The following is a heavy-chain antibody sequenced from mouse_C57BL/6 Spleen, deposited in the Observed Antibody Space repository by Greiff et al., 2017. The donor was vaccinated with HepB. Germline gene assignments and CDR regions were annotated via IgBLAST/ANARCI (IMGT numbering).Heavy chain of an antibody. CDR2: IHPNSGST. Sequence: VQLQQPGAELVKPGASVKLSCKASGYTFTSYWMHWVKQRPGQGLEWIGMIHPNSGSTNYNEKFKSKATLTVDKSSSTAYMQLSSLTSEDSAVYYCARGAGTRYAMDYWGQGTSVTVSS. J-gene: IGHJ4*01. D-gene: IGHD4-1*01. CDR3: ARGAGTRYAMDY. V-gene: IGHV1-64*01. CDR1: GYTFTSYW.